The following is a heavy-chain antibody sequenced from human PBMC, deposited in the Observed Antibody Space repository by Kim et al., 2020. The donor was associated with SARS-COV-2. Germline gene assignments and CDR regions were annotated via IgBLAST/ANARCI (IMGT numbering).Heavy chain of an antibody. CDR3: AKWSTSGYFGLDGEGGNDY. J-gene: IGHJ4*02. V-gene: IGHV3-43D*03. Sequence: KGRFTISRDNEKNSIYLQMNSLRVEDTAIYYCAKWSTSGYFGLDGEGGNDYWGQGTLVTVSS. D-gene: IGHD3-10*01.